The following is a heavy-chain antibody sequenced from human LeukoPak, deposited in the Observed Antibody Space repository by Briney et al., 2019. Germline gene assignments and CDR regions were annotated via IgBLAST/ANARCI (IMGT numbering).Heavy chain of an antibody. D-gene: IGHD3-3*01. Sequence: PGGSLRLSWAASGFTFSDYYMTWIRQSPGKGLEWVSCISTSGSTIYYADSVRGRFTVSRDNAKNSLYLQMNSLRVEDTAVYYCARDRGVDYFDYWGQGTLVTVSS. CDR2: ISTSGSTI. CDR1: GFTFSDYY. J-gene: IGHJ4*02. CDR3: ARDRGVDYFDY. V-gene: IGHV3-11*04.